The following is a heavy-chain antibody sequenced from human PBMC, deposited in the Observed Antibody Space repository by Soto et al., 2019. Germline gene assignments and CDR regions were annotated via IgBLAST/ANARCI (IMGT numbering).Heavy chain of an antibody. J-gene: IGHJ4*02. CDR1: GFTFSNAW. CDR2: IKSKTDGGTT. V-gene: IGHV3-15*07. Sequence: EVQLVESGGGLVKPGGSLRLSCAASGFTFSNAWMNWVRQAPGKGQEWVGRIKSKTDGGTTDYAAPVKGRFTISRADSKNTLYLQMDSLKTEDTAVYYCTTDRITGTTLRGGYWGQGTLVNVSS. CDR3: TTDRITGTTLRGGY. D-gene: IGHD1-7*01.